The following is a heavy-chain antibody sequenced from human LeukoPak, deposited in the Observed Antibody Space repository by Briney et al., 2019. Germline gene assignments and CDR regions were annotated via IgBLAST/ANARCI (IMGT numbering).Heavy chain of an antibody. J-gene: IGHJ4*02. V-gene: IGHV3-7*01. CDR3: ARVSRSGYYGEY. Sequence: GGSLRLSCAASGFTFSNYWMAWVRQAPGKGLEWVANIKQDGSEQYHVDSVWGRFTMSRDNTKNIVFLQMDSLRVEDTAVYYCARVSRSGYYGEYWGQGTTVTVSS. CDR1: GFTFSNYW. D-gene: IGHD3-3*01. CDR2: IKQDGSEQ.